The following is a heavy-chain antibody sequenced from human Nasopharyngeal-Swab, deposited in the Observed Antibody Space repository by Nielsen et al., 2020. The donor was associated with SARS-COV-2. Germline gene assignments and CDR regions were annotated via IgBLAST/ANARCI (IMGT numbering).Heavy chain of an antibody. V-gene: IGHV1-24*01. D-gene: IGHD6-13*01. Sequence: ASVKVSCKVSGYTLTELSMHWVRQAPGKGLEWMGGFDPEDGETIYAQKFQGRVTITADESTSTAYMELSSLRSEDTAVYYCARSDIAAAGTWVLGYWGQGTLVTVSS. J-gene: IGHJ4*02. CDR1: GYTLTELS. CDR2: FDPEDGET. CDR3: ARSDIAAAGTWVLGY.